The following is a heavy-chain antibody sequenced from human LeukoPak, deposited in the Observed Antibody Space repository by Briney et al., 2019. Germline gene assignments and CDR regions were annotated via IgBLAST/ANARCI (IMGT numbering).Heavy chain of an antibody. CDR2: ISGSGGST. Sequence: SGGSLRLSCAASGFTFSSYAMSWVRQAPGKGLEWVSAISGSGGSTYYADSVKGRFTISRDNSKNTLYLQMNSLRAEDTAVYYCAKDRITIFGVVIGNDWFDPWGQGTLVTVSS. CDR1: GFTFSSYA. J-gene: IGHJ5*02. CDR3: AKDRITIFGVVIGNDWFDP. V-gene: IGHV3-23*01. D-gene: IGHD3-3*01.